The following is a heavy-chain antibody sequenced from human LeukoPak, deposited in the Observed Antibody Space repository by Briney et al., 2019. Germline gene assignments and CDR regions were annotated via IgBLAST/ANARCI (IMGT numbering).Heavy chain of an antibody. CDR3: ARGSDADSGSYDLYDY. Sequence: GGSLRLSCAASGFTFNSYGMHWVRQAPGKGLEWVAVISYDGSNKYYADSVKGRFTISRDNSKNTLYLQMNSLRAEDTAVYYCARGSDADSGSYDLYDYWGQGTLVTVSS. V-gene: IGHV3-30*19. CDR1: GFTFNSYG. J-gene: IGHJ4*02. CDR2: ISYDGSNK. D-gene: IGHD1-26*01.